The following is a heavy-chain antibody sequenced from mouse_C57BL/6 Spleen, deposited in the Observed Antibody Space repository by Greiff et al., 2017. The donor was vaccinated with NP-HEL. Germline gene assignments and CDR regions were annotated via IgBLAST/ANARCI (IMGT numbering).Heavy chain of an antibody. CDR1: GYTFTDYY. Sequence: VQLQQSGPELVKPGASVKISCKASGYTFTDYYMNWVKQSHGKSLEWIGDINPNNGGTSYNQKFKGKATLTVDKSSSTAYMELRSLTSEDSAVYYCARNGRSDYWGQGTTLTVSS. CDR3: ARNGRSDY. V-gene: IGHV1-26*01. CDR2: INPNNGGT. J-gene: IGHJ2*01.